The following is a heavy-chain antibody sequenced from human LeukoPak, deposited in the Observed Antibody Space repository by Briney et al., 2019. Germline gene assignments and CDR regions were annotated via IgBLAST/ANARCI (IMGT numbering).Heavy chain of an antibody. J-gene: IGHJ4*02. V-gene: IGHV3-23*01. CDR2: ISADGRTT. Sequence: SGGSLRLSCVVSGFTFSNHAMSWVRQAPGKGLEWVSGISADGRTTYYTDSVRGRFTISRDSSKNTLFLQMNSLRAEDTAVYYCAREDYSNYAPYFDYWGQGTLVTVSS. CDR1: GFTFSNHA. CDR3: AREDYSNYAPYFDY. D-gene: IGHD4-11*01.